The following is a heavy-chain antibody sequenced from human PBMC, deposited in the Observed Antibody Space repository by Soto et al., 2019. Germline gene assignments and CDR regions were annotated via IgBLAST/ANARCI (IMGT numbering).Heavy chain of an antibody. CDR1: GFTFDNYG. Sequence: QVQLVESGGGVVQPGRSLRLSCAASGFTFDNYGMHWVRQAPGKGLECVSGISYDGSYKYYADSVKGRFIISRDNPKNTLYLQMNSLRTEDTAVYYCAKELSHSYGYTRYYFYGMDVWGPGTTVTVSS. D-gene: IGHD5-18*01. CDR3: AKELSHSYGYTRYYFYGMDV. V-gene: IGHV3-30*18. CDR2: ISYDGSYK. J-gene: IGHJ6*02.